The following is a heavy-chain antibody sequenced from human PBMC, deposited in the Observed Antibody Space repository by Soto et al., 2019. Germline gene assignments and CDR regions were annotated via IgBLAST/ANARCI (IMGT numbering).Heavy chain of an antibody. CDR2: TSYDGLNT. CDR1: GFTLSTFA. CDR3: AKSSSGLRDYFDS. J-gene: IGHJ4*02. D-gene: IGHD3-10*01. V-gene: IGHV3-30-3*02. Sequence: GGSLRLACAVSGFTLSTFAMHWVRQAPGKGLEWVATTSYDGLNTFYGESVRGRFSISRDTSKNTLFLQMNSLKTEDTAVYYCAKSSSGLRDYFDSWGRGTLVTVSS.